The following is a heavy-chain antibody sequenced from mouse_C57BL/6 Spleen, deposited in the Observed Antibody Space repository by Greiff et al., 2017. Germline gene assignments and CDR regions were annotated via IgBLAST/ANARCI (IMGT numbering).Heavy chain of an antibody. V-gene: IGHV5-16*01. CDR3: ARDYYGYWYFDV. J-gene: IGHJ1*03. Sequence: EVKLVESKGGLVQPGSSMKLSCTASGFTFSDYYMAWVRQVPEKGLEWVANINYDGSSTYYLDSLKSRFIISRDNAKNILYLQMSSLKSEDTATYYCARDYYGYWYFDVWGTGTTVTVAS. CDR2: INYDGSST. D-gene: IGHD1-1*01. CDR1: GFTFSDYY.